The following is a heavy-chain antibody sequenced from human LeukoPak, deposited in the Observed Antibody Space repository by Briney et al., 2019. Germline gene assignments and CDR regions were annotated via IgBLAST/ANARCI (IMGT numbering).Heavy chain of an antibody. CDR3: ARQRGGGWFGELVYAFDI. V-gene: IGHV4-59*08. CDR2: IYYSGST. Sequence: SETLSLTCTVSGGSISSYYWSWIRQPPGKGLEWTGYIYYSGSTNYNPSLKSRVTISVDTSKNQFSLKLSSVTAADTAVYYCARQRGGGWFGELVYAFDIWGQGTMVTVSS. J-gene: IGHJ3*02. D-gene: IGHD3-10*01. CDR1: GGSISSYY.